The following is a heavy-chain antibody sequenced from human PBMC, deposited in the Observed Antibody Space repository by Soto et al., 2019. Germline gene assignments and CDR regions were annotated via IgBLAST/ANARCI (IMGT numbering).Heavy chain of an antibody. CDR2: IYSGGST. D-gene: IGHD6-13*01. CDR3: ARATGDSSSWYEFVY. V-gene: IGHV3-53*01. Sequence: GGSLRLSCAASGFTVSSNYMSWVRQAPGKGLEWVSVIYSGGSTYYADSVKGRFTISRDNSKNTLYLQMNSLRAEDTAVYYCARATGDSSSWYEFVYWGQGTLVTVSS. CDR1: GFTVSSNY. J-gene: IGHJ4*02.